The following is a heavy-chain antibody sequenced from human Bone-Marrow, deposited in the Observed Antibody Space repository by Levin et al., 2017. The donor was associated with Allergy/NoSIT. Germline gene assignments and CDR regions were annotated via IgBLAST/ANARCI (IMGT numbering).Heavy chain of an antibody. V-gene: IGHV4-59*01. Sequence: PSETLSLTCTVSGGSISRYFWSWIRQPPGKGLEWIGYIYYSGSTNYNPSLKSRVTISVDTSKNQFSLKLSSVTAADTAVYYCVRARGYEGTDHTSFDNWGQGTLVTVSS. CDR1: GGSISRYF. CDR2: IYYSGST. CDR3: VRARGYEGTDHTSFDN. D-gene: IGHD5-12*01. J-gene: IGHJ4*02.